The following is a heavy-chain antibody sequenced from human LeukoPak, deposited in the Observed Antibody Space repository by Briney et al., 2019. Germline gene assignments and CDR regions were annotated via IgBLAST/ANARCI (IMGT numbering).Heavy chain of an antibody. J-gene: IGHJ3*02. D-gene: IGHD3-9*01. V-gene: IGHV3-21*01. Sequence: GSLRLSCAASGFTFSAYSMNWVRQAPGQGLEWVSSITSSSSSTYYADSVKGRFTISRDNAKNSLYLQMNILRAEDTAVYFCARFETCQCDDVFDIWGQGTMVTVSS. CDR2: ITSSSSST. CDR3: ARFETCQCDDVFDI. CDR1: GFTFSAYS.